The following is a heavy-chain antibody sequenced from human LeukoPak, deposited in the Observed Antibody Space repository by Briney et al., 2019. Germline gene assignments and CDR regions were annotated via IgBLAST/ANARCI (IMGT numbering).Heavy chain of an antibody. CDR1: GFTFGDYA. Sequence: GGSLRLSCTASGFTFGDYAMSWVRQAPGKGLEWVGFIRSKAYGGTTEYAASVKGRFTISRDDSKSIAYLQMNSLKTEDTAVYYCTRGSIAARPDAYYYYYMDVWGKGTTVTVSS. CDR3: TRGSIAARPDAYYYYYMDV. V-gene: IGHV3-49*04. D-gene: IGHD6-6*01. CDR2: IRSKAYGGTT. J-gene: IGHJ6*03.